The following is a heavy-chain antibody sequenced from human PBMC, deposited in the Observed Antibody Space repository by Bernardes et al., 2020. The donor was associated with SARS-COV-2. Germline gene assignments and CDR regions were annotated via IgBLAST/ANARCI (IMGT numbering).Heavy chain of an antibody. D-gene: IGHD3-3*01. CDR1: GYTYTTYG. V-gene: IGHV1-18*01. J-gene: IGHJ6*02. CDR3: ARAGSTNFCPYGMDL. Sequence: ASVKVSCKASGYTYTTYGIGWVRQAPGQGLEWMGWVSGYNGDTKYAQNFQGRVTMTTDTSTGTAYMELKSLTSDDTAFYYCARAGSTNFCPYGMDLWGQGTAVSVSS. CDR2: VSGYNGDT.